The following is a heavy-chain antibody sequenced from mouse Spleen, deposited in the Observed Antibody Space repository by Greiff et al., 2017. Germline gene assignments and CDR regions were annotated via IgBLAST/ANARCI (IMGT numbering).Heavy chain of an antibody. J-gene: IGHJ2*01. CDR2: IYPGSGNT. V-gene: IGHV1-76*01. CDR3: ATYYSNLYYFDY. CDR1: GYTFTDYY. Sequence: VQRVESGAELARPGASVKLSCKASGYTFTDYYINWVKQRPGQGLEWIARIYPGSGNTYYNEKFKGKATLTAEKSSSTAYMQLSSLTSEDSAVYFCATYYSNLYYFDYWGQGTTLTVSS. D-gene: IGHD2-5*01.